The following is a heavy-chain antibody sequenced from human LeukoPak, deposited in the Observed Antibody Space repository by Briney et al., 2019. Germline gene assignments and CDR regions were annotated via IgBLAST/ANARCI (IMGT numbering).Heavy chain of an antibody. CDR2: INHSGST. D-gene: IGHD4-11*01. CDR3: ARGSGTVAY. J-gene: IGHJ4*02. Sequence: PSETLSLTCAVYGGSFSGYYWSWIRQPPGKGLEWIGEINHSGSTNYNPSLKSRATISVDTSKNQFSLKLSSVTAADTAVYCCARGSGTVAYWGQGTLVTVSS. V-gene: IGHV4-34*01. CDR1: GGSFSGYY.